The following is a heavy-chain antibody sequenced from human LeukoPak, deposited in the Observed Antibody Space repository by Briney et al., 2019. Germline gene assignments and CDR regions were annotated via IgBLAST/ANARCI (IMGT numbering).Heavy chain of an antibody. D-gene: IGHD4-17*01. CDR1: GGSFSGYY. Sequence: PSETLSLTCAVYGGSFSGYYWSWIRQPPGKGLEWIGEINHSGSTNYNPSLKSRVTISVDTSKNQFSLQLNSVTPEDTAVYYCARGAPQNDYGDYWFDPWGQGTLVTVSS. CDR2: INHSGST. J-gene: IGHJ5*02. V-gene: IGHV4-34*01. CDR3: ARGAPQNDYGDYWFDP.